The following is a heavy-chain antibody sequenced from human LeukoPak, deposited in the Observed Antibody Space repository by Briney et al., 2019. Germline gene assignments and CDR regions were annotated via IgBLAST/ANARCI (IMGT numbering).Heavy chain of an antibody. CDR2: IKQDGSEK. CDR1: GFTFSSDW. J-gene: IGHJ5*02. CDR3: ARGLPSYVHSPRWFDP. V-gene: IGHV3-7*01. Sequence: GGSLRLSCVASGFTFSSDWMSWVRQAPGKGLEWVANIKQDGSEKYYVDSVKGRFTISRDNAKNSLYLQMNSLRAEDTAVYYCARGLPSYVHSPRWFDPWGQGTLVTVSS. D-gene: IGHD2-15*01.